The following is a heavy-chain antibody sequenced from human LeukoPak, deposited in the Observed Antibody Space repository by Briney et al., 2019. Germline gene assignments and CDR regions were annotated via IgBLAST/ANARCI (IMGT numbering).Heavy chain of an antibody. CDR2: ISGSGGST. D-gene: IGHD2-15*01. CDR1: GFTFSSYA. J-gene: IGHJ4*02. CDR3: AKIRLEESATGY. V-gene: IGHV3-23*01. Sequence: GGSLRLSCAASGFTFSSYAMSWVRQAPGKGLEWVSAISGSGGSTYYADSVKGWFTISRDNSKNTLYLQMNSLRAEDTAVYYCAKIRLEESATGYWGQGTLVTVSS.